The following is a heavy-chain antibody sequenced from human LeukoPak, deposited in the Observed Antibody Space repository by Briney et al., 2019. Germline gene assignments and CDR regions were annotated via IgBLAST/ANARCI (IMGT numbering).Heavy chain of an antibody. CDR2: INSDGSST. CDR1: GFTFSTYR. Sequence: GGSLRLSCAASGFTFSTYRIHWVRQAPGKGLVWVSRINSDGSSTTYADSVKGRFTISRDNAMNTLYLQMNSLRAEDTAVYYCAREDGGNSDHFDYWGQGTLVTVSS. D-gene: IGHD4-23*01. V-gene: IGHV3-74*01. CDR3: AREDGGNSDHFDY. J-gene: IGHJ4*02.